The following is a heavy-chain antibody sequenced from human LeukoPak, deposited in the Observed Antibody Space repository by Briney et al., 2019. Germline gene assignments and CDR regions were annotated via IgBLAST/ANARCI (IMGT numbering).Heavy chain of an antibody. V-gene: IGHV3-23*01. Sequence: GGSLRLSCAASGFVFSNYAMSWVRQAPGRGLEWVSTISGRADSTYSADSVRGRFTIHRDSYKNTLSLQMDSLRAEDTAVYYCARAPLIRESYGDKIVKFDYWGQGTLVTVSS. D-gene: IGHD4-17*01. CDR1: GFVFSNYA. CDR3: ARAPLIRESYGDKIVKFDY. J-gene: IGHJ4*02. CDR2: ISGRADST.